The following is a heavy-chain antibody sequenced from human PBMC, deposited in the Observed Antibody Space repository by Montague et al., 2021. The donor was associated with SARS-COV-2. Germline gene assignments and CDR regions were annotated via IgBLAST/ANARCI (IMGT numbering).Heavy chain of an antibody. CDR1: GGSISSGSYY. CDR3: ASGIAATYYYYMDV. CDR2: IYTSGST. D-gene: IGHD6-13*01. J-gene: IGHJ6*03. Sequence: TLSLTCTVSGGSISSGSYYWSWIRQPAGKGLEWIGRIYTSGSTNYNPSLESRVTISVDTPKNQFSLKLSSVTAADTAVYYCASGIAATYYYYMDVWGKGTTVTVSS. V-gene: IGHV4-61*02.